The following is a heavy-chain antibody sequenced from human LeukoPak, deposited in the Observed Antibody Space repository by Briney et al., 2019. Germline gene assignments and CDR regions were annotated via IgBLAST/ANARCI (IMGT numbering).Heavy chain of an antibody. CDR3: ARGRFYYPGSGTQYRYFDY. CDR2: ISSGGFTI. J-gene: IGHJ4*02. Sequence: GGSLRLSCAASGFTFSSYAMSWVRQAPGKGLEWVSFISSGGFTIYYADSVKGRFTISRDNAKNSLFLQLSSLTAEDTAVYYCARGRFYYPGSGTQYRYFDYWGQGTLVTVSS. D-gene: IGHD3-10*01. CDR1: GFTFSSYA. V-gene: IGHV3-48*03.